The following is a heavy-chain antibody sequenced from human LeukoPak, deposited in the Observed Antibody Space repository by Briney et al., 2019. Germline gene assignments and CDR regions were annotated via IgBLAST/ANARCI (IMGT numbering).Heavy chain of an antibody. CDR3: AKDPTLTGYYYYYMDV. J-gene: IGHJ6*03. D-gene: IGHD3-16*01. Sequence: PGGSLRLSCAASGFTFSSYGMHWVRQAPGKGLEWVAVISYDGSNKYYADSVKGRFTISRDNSKNTLYLQMNSLRAEDTAVYYCAKDPTLTGYYYYYMDVWGKGTTVTISS. CDR2: ISYDGSNK. CDR1: GFTFSSYG. V-gene: IGHV3-30*18.